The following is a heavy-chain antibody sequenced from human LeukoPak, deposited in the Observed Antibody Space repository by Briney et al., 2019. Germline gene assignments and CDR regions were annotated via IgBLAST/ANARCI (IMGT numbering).Heavy chain of an antibody. Sequence: PSETLSLTXTVSGGSISSGSYYWSWIRQPAGKGLEWIGRIYTSGSTNYNPSLKSRVTISVDTSKNQFSLKLSSVAAADTAVYYCARGNKWELLFDYWGQGTLVTVSS. V-gene: IGHV4-61*02. CDR1: GGSISSGSYY. D-gene: IGHD1-26*01. J-gene: IGHJ4*02. CDR2: IYTSGST. CDR3: ARGNKWELLFDY.